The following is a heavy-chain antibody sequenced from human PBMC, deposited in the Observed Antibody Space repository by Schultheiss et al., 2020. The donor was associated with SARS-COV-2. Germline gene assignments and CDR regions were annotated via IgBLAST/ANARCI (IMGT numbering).Heavy chain of an antibody. CDR2: IYSGGST. J-gene: IGHJ4*02. CDR3: AKEIAARPNYFDY. CDR1: GFTFSDYY. V-gene: IGHV3-53*05. Sequence: GGSLRLSCAASGFTFSDYYMSWIRQAPGKGLEWVSVIYSGGSTYYADSVKGRFTISRDNAKNSLYLQMNSLRAEDTALYYCAKEIAARPNYFDYWGQGTLVTVSS. D-gene: IGHD6-6*01.